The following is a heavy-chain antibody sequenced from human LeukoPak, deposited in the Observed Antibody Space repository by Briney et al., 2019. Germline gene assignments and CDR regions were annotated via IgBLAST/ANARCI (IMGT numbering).Heavy chain of an antibody. CDR3: ATQPPGLYYYYYGMDV. J-gene: IGHJ6*02. D-gene: IGHD3-10*01. CDR2: ISGSGGST. V-gene: IGHV3-23*01. Sequence: GGSLRLSCAASGFTFSSYAMSWVRQAPGKGLEWVSAISGSGGSTYYADSVKGRFTISRDNSKNTLYLQMNSLRAEDTAVYYCATQPPGLYYYYYGMDVWGQGTTVTVSS. CDR1: GFTFSSYA.